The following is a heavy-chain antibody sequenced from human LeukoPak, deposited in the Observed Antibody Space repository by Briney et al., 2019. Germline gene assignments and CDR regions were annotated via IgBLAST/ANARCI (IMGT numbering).Heavy chain of an antibody. CDR1: GGSFSGYY. D-gene: IGHD3-16*01. CDR2: IYHSGST. V-gene: IGHV4-34*01. Sequence: SETLSLTCAVYGGSFSGYYWSWIRQPPGKGLGWRGQIYHSGSTNYNPSLKSRVTMPVDTSKNQFSLKLSSVTAADTAVYYCVKLGGTARMDVWGQGTTVTVSS. CDR3: VKLGGTARMDV. J-gene: IGHJ6*02.